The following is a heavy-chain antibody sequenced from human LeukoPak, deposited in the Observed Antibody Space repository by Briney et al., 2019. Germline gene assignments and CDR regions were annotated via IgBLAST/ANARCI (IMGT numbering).Heavy chain of an antibody. CDR1: GGSISSGRYY. Sequence: SETLSLTCTVSGGSISSGRYYWSWIRQPAGKGLEWIGRIYSSGSTNYNPSLKSRVTISVDTSKNQFSLKLSSVTATDTAVYYCARGAYGGNSMAWFDCWGQGTLVTVSS. CDR3: ARGAYGGNSMAWFDC. CDR2: IYSSGST. V-gene: IGHV4-61*02. D-gene: IGHD4-23*01. J-gene: IGHJ4*02.